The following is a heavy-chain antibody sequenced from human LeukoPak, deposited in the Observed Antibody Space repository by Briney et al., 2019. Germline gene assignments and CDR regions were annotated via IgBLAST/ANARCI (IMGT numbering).Heavy chain of an antibody. CDR2: IRYDGSNK. V-gene: IGHV3-30*02. D-gene: IGHD6-13*01. Sequence: PGGPLRLSCAASGFTFSSYGMHWVRQAPGKGLEWVAFIRYDGSNKYYADSVKGRFTISRDNSKNTLYLQMNSLRAEDTAVYYCAKQARIAAAVYDYWGQGTLVTVSS. CDR3: AKQARIAAAVYDY. CDR1: GFTFSSYG. J-gene: IGHJ4*02.